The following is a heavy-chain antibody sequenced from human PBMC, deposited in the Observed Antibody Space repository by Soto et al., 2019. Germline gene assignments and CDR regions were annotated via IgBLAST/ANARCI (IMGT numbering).Heavy chain of an antibody. D-gene: IGHD6-25*01. CDR2: ISAYNGNT. CDR3: ARGVEGAAGYYYYYGMDV. Sequence: ASVKVSCKASGYTFTSYGISWVRQAPGQGLEWMGWISAYNGNTNYAQKLQGRVTMTTDTSTSTAYVELRSLRSDDTAVYYCARGVEGAAGYYYYYGMDVWGQGTTVTVS. V-gene: IGHV1-18*04. J-gene: IGHJ6*02. CDR1: GYTFTSYG.